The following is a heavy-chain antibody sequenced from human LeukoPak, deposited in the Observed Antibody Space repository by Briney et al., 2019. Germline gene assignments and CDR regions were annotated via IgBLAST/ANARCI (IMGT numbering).Heavy chain of an antibody. CDR3: ARGYCSSTSCWYSDY. CDR2: MNPNSGNT. Sequence: ASVKVSCKASGGTFSSYAISWVRQATGQGLEWVGWMNPNSGNTGYAQKFQGRVTMTRSTSISTAYMELSRLTSEDTAVYYCARGYCSSTSCWYSDYWGQGTLVTVSS. CDR1: GGTFSSYA. D-gene: IGHD2-2*01. V-gene: IGHV1-8*02. J-gene: IGHJ4*02.